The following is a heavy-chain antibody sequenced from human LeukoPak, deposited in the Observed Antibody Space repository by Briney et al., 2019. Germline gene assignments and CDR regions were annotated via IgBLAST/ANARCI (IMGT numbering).Heavy chain of an antibody. Sequence: PVGSLRLSCAASGFTFSSYAMSWVRQAPGKGLEWVSAISGSGGSTYYADSVKGRFTISRDNSKNTLYLQMNSLRAEDTAVYYCAKDVRCSSTSCLFDYWGQGTLVTVSS. J-gene: IGHJ4*02. CDR2: ISGSGGST. D-gene: IGHD2-2*01. V-gene: IGHV3-23*01. CDR3: AKDVRCSSTSCLFDY. CDR1: GFTFSSYA.